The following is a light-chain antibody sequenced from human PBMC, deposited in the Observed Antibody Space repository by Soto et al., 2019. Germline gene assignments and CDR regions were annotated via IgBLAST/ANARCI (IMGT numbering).Light chain of an antibody. V-gene: IGKV3-20*01. J-gene: IGKJ1*01. Sequence: IVLPQSPGTLSLSPGERATLSCRPSQSVSSSYLAWYQQKPGQAPRPLIYGASSRAIGIPDRFSGSGSGTDFTLTISRLEPEDFAVYYCQQYGSSPWTFGQGTK. CDR1: QSVSSSY. CDR2: GAS. CDR3: QQYGSSPWT.